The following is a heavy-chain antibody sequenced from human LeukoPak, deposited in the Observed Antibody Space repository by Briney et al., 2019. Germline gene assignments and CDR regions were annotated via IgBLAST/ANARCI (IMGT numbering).Heavy chain of an antibody. Sequence: ASVKVSCKASGFTLTSSAMQWLRQARGQRLEWIGWIVVGSGNTNYAQKFQERVTITRDMSTSTAYMELSSLRSEDTAVYYCAAAPRYYDFWSGYYHNWFDPWGQGTLVTVSS. J-gene: IGHJ5*02. CDR3: AAAPRYYDFWSGYYHNWFDP. CDR1: GFTLTSSA. D-gene: IGHD3-3*01. V-gene: IGHV1-58*02. CDR2: IVVGSGNT.